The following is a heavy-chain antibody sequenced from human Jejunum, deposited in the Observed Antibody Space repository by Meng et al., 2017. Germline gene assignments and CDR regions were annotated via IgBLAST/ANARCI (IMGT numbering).Heavy chain of an antibody. J-gene: IGHJ5*02. Sequence: QVQLVQSGAEVKRPGSSVKVSCKASGGTFNKYSINWMRQAPGQGLEWMGRLIPTLSKTNYAQKFQGRVTFTADKATNTAYMELTSLTSVDTAVYYCAWGIVVPASIYAGVNIWFDPWGQGTLVTVSS. CDR3: AWGIVVPASIYAGVNIWFDP. D-gene: IGHD2-2*01. CDR1: GGTFNKYS. V-gene: IGHV1-69*02. CDR2: LIPTLSKT.